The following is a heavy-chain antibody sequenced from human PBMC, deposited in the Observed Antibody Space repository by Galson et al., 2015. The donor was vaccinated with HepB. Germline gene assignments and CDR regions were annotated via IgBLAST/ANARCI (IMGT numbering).Heavy chain of an antibody. CDR1: GFTFSSYG. CDR3: ARDGDTSGHYGIFDY. Sequence: SLRLSCAASGFTFSSYGIHWVRQAPGKGLEWVSVIWYHGRDQYYADSVTGRLNVSRDQSKNTVYLQMNSLRAEDTGLYFCARDGDTSGHYGIFDYWGQGALVTVSS. V-gene: IGHV3-33*01. J-gene: IGHJ4*02. CDR2: IWYHGRDQ. D-gene: IGHD3-22*01.